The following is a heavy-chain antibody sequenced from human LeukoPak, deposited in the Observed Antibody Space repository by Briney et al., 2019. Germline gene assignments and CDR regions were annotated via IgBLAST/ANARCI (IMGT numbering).Heavy chain of an antibody. CDR2: IWYDGSNN. CDR3: ARDRDLDV. Sequence: PGRSLRLSCAASGFTFSSYGMHWVRQAPGKGLEWVAVIWYDGSNNYYADSVKGRFTISRDNSKNTLYLQMNSLRAEDTAVYYCARDRDLDVWGQGTTVTVSS. V-gene: IGHV3-33*01. CDR1: GFTFSSYG. J-gene: IGHJ6*02.